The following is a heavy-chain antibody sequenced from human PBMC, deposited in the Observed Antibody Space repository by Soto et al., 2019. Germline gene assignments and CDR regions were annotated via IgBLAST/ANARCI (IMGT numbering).Heavy chain of an antibody. D-gene: IGHD3-3*01. Sequence: ASVKFSCKASGGTFSSYAISWVRQAPGQGLECVGGVIPIFGTANCAQKSQGRVTIIPGXSXSXXXMXMXXPRSEETAVYYCKIWSGPYHYYYDMDVWGQGTTGTVSS. CDR3: KIWSGPYHYYYDMDV. CDR2: VIPIFGTA. CDR1: GGTFSSYA. V-gene: IGHV1-69*01. J-gene: IGHJ6*02.